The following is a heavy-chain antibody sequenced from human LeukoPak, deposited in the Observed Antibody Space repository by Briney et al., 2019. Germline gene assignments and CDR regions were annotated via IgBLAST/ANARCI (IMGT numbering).Heavy chain of an antibody. CDR1: GYSISSGYY. Sequence: SETLSLTCTVSGYSISSGYYWGWIRQPPGKGLEWIGSIYHSGSTYYNPSLKSRVTISVDTSKNQFSLKLSSVTAADTAVYYCARSRGSGSYYNPPGDWGQGTLVTVSS. CDR3: ARSRGSGSYYNPPGD. D-gene: IGHD3-10*01. J-gene: IGHJ4*02. V-gene: IGHV4-38-2*02. CDR2: IYHSGST.